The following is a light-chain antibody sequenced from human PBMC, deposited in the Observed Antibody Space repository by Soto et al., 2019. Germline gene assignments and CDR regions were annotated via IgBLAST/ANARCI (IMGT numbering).Light chain of an antibody. CDR1: QSISSW. Sequence: DIQMTQSPSTLSPSVGDRVTITCRASQSISSWLAWFQQKPGKAPNFLIYKASSLESGVPSRFSGGGSRTDFTLNISSLQPDDFATYYCQQNYRATPWTFGQGTKVDI. J-gene: IGKJ1*01. CDR2: KAS. V-gene: IGKV1-5*03. CDR3: QQNYRATPWT.